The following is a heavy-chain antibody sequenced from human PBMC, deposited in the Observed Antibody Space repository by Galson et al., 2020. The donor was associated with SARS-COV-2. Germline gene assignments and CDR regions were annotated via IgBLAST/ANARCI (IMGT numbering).Heavy chain of an antibody. J-gene: IGHJ4*02. CDR2: IWYDGSNK. CDR3: ARDAKGYSYGLGFDY. V-gene: IGHV3-33*01. D-gene: IGHD5-18*01. Sequence: GESLKISCAASGFTFSSYGMHWVRQAPGKGLEWVAVIWYDGSNKYYADSVKGRFTISRDNSKNTLYLQMNSLRAEDTAVYYCARDAKGYSYGLGFDYWGQGTLVTVSS. CDR1: GFTFSSYG.